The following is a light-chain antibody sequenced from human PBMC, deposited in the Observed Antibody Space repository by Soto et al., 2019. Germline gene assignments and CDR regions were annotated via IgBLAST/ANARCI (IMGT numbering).Light chain of an antibody. CDR1: QSISRY. J-gene: IGKJ1*01. Sequence: IVLTQSPGTLSLSPGERTTLSCRASQSISRYLAWYQQKPGQAPRLLIYGASSRATGTPDRFSGSGSGTDFTLTINRLEPEDFAMYYCQKYGSSPPTLGQGTKVDIK. CDR3: QKYGSSPPT. CDR2: GAS. V-gene: IGKV3-20*01.